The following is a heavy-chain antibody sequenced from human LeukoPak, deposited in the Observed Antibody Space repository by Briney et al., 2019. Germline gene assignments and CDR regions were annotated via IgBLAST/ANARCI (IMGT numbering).Heavy chain of an antibody. D-gene: IGHD6-19*01. Sequence: SQTLSLTCVISGDSVSSDSVTWHWIRQSPSRGLEWLGRTYYRSKWINHYAESVQGRVTINPETSRNEFSLHLKFVTLEDTAVYYCARDRGRGWSTLIDYWGQGTLVTVSS. J-gene: IGHJ4*02. CDR1: GDSVSSDSVT. V-gene: IGHV6-1*01. CDR2: TYYRSKWIN. CDR3: ARDRGRGWSTLIDY.